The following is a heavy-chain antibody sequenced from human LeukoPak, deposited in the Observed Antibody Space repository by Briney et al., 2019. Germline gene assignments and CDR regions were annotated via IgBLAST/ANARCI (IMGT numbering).Heavy chain of an antibody. V-gene: IGHV1-69*05. Sequence: ASVKVSCKASGGSFSTYGITWVRQALGQGLEWMGRIIPIFPTPNYAQKFQGRVTITTDESTSTAYMELSSLRSDDTAVYYCARGRGSYFEDFDYWGQGTLVTVSS. D-gene: IGHD1-26*01. CDR1: GGSFSTYG. CDR3: ARGRGSYFEDFDY. J-gene: IGHJ4*02. CDR2: IIPIFPTP.